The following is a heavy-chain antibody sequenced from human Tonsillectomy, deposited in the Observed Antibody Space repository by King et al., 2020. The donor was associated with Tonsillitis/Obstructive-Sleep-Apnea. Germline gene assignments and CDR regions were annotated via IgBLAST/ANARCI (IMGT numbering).Heavy chain of an antibody. V-gene: IGHV3-53*01. D-gene: IGHD6-19*01. J-gene: IGHJ6*02. CDR3: SRDPIAVAGHYYYFYGIDV. CDR1: GFTVSSNY. Sequence: VQLVESGGGLIQPGGSLRLSCAASGFTVSSNYMSWVRQAPGKGLEWVSVIYSGGSRYYADSVKGRFTSSRDNYKNKLYLQMNRLRAEDTAVYYCSRDPIAVAGHYYYFYGIDVWGQGTTVTVSS. CDR2: IYSGGSR.